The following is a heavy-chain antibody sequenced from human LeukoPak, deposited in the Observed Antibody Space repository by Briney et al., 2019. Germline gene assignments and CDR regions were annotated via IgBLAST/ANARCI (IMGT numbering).Heavy chain of an antibody. J-gene: IGHJ4*02. D-gene: IGHD3-22*01. Sequence: GGSLRLSCAASGFTFSSYAMSWVRQAPGKGLEWVSAISGSGGSTYYADSVKGRFTISRDNSKNTLYLQMNGLRAEDTAVYYCAGSSGSHFDYWGQGTLVTVSS. CDR1: GFTFSSYA. CDR3: AGSSGSHFDY. CDR2: ISGSGGST. V-gene: IGHV3-23*01.